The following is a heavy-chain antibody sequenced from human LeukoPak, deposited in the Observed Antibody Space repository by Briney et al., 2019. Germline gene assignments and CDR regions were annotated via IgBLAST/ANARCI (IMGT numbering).Heavy chain of an antibody. CDR3: AKNPGWLQSPIDY. V-gene: IGHV3-23*01. CDR2: ISGSGGST. J-gene: IGHJ4*02. CDR1: GFTVSSNS. D-gene: IGHD5-24*01. Sequence: GGSLRLSCTVSGFTVSSNSMSWVRQAPGKGLEWVSAISGSGGSTYYADSVKGRFTISRDNSKNTLYLQMNSLRAEDTAVYYCAKNPGWLQSPIDYWGQGTLVTVSS.